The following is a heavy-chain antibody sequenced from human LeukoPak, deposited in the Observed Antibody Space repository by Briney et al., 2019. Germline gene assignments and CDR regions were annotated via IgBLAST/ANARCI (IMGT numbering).Heavy chain of an antibody. CDR2: ISKDGRKN. CDR1: GFSFSTSG. Sequence: GGSLRLSCEASGFSFSTSGVHWVRQAPGKGLEWMAVISKDGRKNHYADSVKGRFTISRDNSKSTLFLQMNSLRPEDTAIYYCARDLLNYGSAYYDVVIFDSWGQGTLVTVSS. J-gene: IGHJ4*02. V-gene: IGHV3-30*04. CDR3: ARDLLNYGSAYYDVVIFDS. D-gene: IGHD3-10*01.